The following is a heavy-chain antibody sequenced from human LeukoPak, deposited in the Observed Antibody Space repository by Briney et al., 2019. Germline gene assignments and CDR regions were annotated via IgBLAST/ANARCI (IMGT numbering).Heavy chain of an antibody. CDR3: ARRENRAHCSSTTPCYYYYGMDV. V-gene: IGHV4-34*01. CDR1: GGSFSGYY. J-gene: IGHJ6*02. CDR2: INHSGST. D-gene: IGHD2-2*01. Sequence: SETLSLTCAVYGGSFSGYYWSWIRQPPGEGLEWIGEINHSGSTNYNPSLKSRVTISVDTSKNQFSLKLSSVTAADTAVYYCARRENRAHCSSTTPCYYYYGMDVWGQGTTVTVSS.